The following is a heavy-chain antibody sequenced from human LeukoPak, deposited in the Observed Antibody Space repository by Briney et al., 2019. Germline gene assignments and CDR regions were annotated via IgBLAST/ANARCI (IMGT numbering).Heavy chain of an antibody. CDR1: GITFNNYA. CDR3: AKARSYSGTYIFDY. D-gene: IGHD1-26*01. J-gene: IGHJ4*02. CDR2: ISGTGSST. Sequence: SGGSLRLSCAASGITFNNYAFTWVRQVPGKGLEWVSAISGTGSSTYYADSVKGRFTISRDNSKNTLYLQVNSLRADDTAVYYCAKARSYSGTYIFDYWGQGTLVTVSS. V-gene: IGHV3-23*01.